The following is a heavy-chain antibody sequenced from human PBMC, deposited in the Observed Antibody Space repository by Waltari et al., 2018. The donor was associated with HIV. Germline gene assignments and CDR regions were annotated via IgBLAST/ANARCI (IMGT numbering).Heavy chain of an antibody. Sequence: QVQLQQWGAGLLKPSETLSLTCAVYGGSFRGYYWSWIRQPPGKGLEWIGEINHSGSTNYNPSLKSRVTISVDTSKNQFSLKLSSVTAADTAVYYCAREIPSVYGSGHPWWFDPWGQGTLVTVSS. D-gene: IGHD3-10*01. CDR3: AREIPSVYGSGHPWWFDP. CDR1: GGSFRGYY. CDR2: INHSGST. J-gene: IGHJ5*02. V-gene: IGHV4-34*01.